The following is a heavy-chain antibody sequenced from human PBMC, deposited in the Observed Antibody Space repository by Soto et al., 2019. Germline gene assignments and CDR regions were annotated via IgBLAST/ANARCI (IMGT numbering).Heavy chain of an antibody. CDR2: IWYDGSNK. V-gene: IGHV3-33*01. Sequence: PGGSLRLSCAASGFTFSSHGMHWVRQAPGKGLEWVAVIWYDGSNKYYADSVKGRFTISRDDSKNTLYLQMNSLRAEDTAVYYCARWSDNKVLDPWGQGTLVTV. CDR1: GFTFSSHG. D-gene: IGHD1-1*01. CDR3: ARWSDNKVLDP. J-gene: IGHJ5*02.